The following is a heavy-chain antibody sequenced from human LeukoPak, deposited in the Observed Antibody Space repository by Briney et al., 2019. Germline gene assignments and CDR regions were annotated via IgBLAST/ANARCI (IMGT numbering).Heavy chain of an antibody. Sequence: ASVKVSCKASGYTFTSYGIRWVRQAPGQGLEWMGWISAYNGNTNYAQKLQGRVTMTTDTSTSTAYMELRSLRSDDTAVYYCARVRAYYYDSSGSPLYYFDYWGQGTLVTVSS. J-gene: IGHJ4*02. CDR3: ARVRAYYYDSSGSPLYYFDY. D-gene: IGHD3-22*01. CDR2: ISAYNGNT. V-gene: IGHV1-18*01. CDR1: GYTFTSYG.